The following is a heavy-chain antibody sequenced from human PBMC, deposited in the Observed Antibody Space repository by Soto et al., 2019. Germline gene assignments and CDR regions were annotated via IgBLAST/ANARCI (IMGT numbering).Heavy chain of an antibody. CDR3: ARDHALDY. J-gene: IGHJ4*02. Sequence: QVQLVQSGAEVKKPGASVKVSCKASGYTFTNYDISWVRQAPGQGLEWMGWISGYNGDTNYAQNLEGRGTMTTDTSTTTAYMELRSLRSDDTAVYYCARDHALDYWGQGTLVTVSS. CDR1: GYTFTNYD. CDR2: ISGYNGDT. V-gene: IGHV1-18*01.